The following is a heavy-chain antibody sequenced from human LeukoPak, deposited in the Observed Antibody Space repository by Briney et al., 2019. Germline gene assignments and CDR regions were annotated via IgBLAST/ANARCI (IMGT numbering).Heavy chain of an antibody. CDR1: GGSISSSRYY. D-gene: IGHD6-19*01. CDR2: IYYSGST. Sequence: SETLSLTCTVSGGSISSSRYYWDWLRQPPGKGLEWIGSIYYSGSTYYNPSLKSRVTISVDTSKNQFSLKLSSVTAADTAVYYCATCIAVAGRIDSWGQGTPVTVSS. J-gene: IGHJ4*02. V-gene: IGHV4-39*01. CDR3: ATCIAVAGRIDS.